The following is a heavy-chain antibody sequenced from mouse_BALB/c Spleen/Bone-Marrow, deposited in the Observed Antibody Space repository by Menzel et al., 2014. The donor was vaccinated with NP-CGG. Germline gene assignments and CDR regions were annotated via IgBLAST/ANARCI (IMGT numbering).Heavy chain of an antibody. CDR3: ALLGYNGYFDV. V-gene: IGHV4-1*02. Sequence: EVMLVESGGGLVQPGGSLKLSCAASGFDFSRYWMSWVRQAPGKGLEWIGEINPNSRTINYTPSLKDKFIISRDNAKNTLYLQMSKVRSEDTALYYCALLGYNGYFDVWGAGTTVTVSS. D-gene: IGHD2-2*01. CDR2: INPNSRTI. J-gene: IGHJ1*01. CDR1: GFDFSRYW.